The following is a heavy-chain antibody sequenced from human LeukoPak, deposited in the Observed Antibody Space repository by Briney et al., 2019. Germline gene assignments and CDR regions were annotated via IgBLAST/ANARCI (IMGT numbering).Heavy chain of an antibody. Sequence: GGSLRLSCAASGITFSSYGMSWVRQAPGKGLEWVSNISGSGDRTYYADSVKGRFTISRDSYKNTLYLQMNSLSAEDTAVYYCARDSGFSGTQRGEYWGQGTLVTVSS. D-gene: IGHD3/OR15-3a*01. CDR2: ISGSGDRT. CDR3: ARDSGFSGTQRGEY. J-gene: IGHJ4*02. CDR1: GITFSSYG. V-gene: IGHV3-23*01.